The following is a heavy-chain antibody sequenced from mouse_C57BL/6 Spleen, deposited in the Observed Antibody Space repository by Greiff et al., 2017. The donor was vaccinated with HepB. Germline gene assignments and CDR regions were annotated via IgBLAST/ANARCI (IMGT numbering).Heavy chain of an antibody. V-gene: IGHV1-50*01. CDR2: IDPSDSYT. Sequence: QVQLQQPGAELVKPGASVKLSCKASGYTFTSYWMQWVKQRPGQGLEWIGEIDPSDSYTNYNQKFKGKATLTVDTSSSTAYMQISSLTSEDSAVYYCARTTQALAWFAYWGQGTLVTVSA. CDR1: GYTFTSYW. J-gene: IGHJ3*01. CDR3: ARTTQALAWFAY. D-gene: IGHD3-1*01.